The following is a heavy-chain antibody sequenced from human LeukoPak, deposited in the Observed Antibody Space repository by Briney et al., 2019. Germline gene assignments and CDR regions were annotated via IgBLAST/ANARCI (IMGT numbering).Heavy chain of an antibody. CDR3: AELGITMIGGV. D-gene: IGHD3-10*02. V-gene: IGHV3-48*03. CDR2: ISSSGSTI. Sequence: GGSLRLSCAASGFTFSSYEMNWVRQAPGKGLEWVSYISSSGSTIYYADSVKGRFTISRDNAKNSLYLQMNSLRAEDTAVYYCAELGITMIGGVWGNGTTVTVSS. J-gene: IGHJ6*04. CDR1: GFTFSSYE.